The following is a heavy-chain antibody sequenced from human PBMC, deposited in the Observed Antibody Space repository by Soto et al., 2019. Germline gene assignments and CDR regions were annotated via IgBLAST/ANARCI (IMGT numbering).Heavy chain of an antibody. J-gene: IGHJ4*02. Sequence: QVQLVQSGAEVKKPGASVKVSCKASGYTFTIYGISWVRQAPGQGLEWMGWISGYNGNTDYAQNLQDRVTLTTDASTSSVYMELRCLRSDDSAVYYCARVDYYDSSGYYGYWGQGTLITVPS. CDR1: GYTFTIYG. D-gene: IGHD3-22*01. CDR3: ARVDYYDSSGYYGY. V-gene: IGHV1-18*04. CDR2: ISGYNGNT.